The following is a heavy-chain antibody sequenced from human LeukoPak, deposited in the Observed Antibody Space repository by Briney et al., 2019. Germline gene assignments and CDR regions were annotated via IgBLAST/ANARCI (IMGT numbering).Heavy chain of an antibody. D-gene: IGHD2-15*01. CDR1: GYTFTGYY. J-gene: IGHJ5*02. CDR3: ARDGYCSGGSCYGWFDP. Sequence: GASVKVSCKASGYTFTGYYMHWVRQAPGQGLEWMGWINPNSGGTNYAQKFQGWVTMTRDTSISTAYMELSRLRSDDTAVYYCARDGYCSGGSCYGWFDPWGQGTLVTVSS. V-gene: IGHV1-2*04. CDR2: INPNSGGT.